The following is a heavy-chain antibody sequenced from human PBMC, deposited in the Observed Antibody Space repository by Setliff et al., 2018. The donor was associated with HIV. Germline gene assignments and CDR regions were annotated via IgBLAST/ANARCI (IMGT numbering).Heavy chain of an antibody. Sequence: GASVKVSCKASGYTFTDYYMHWVRQAPGQGLEWMGRINPNSGGTNYPQKFQSRVTMTRDTSISTVYMELSRLRSDDTAVYYCARGTRVGANDAFDIWGQGTMVTVSS. CDR3: ARGTRVGANDAFDI. CDR1: GYTFTDYY. V-gene: IGHV1-2*06. D-gene: IGHD1-26*01. CDR2: INPNSGGT. J-gene: IGHJ3*02.